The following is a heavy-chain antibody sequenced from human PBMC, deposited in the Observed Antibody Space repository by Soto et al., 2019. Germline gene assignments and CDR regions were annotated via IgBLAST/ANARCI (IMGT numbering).Heavy chain of an antibody. D-gene: IGHD6-6*01. CDR2: IYPGDSDT. J-gene: IGHJ6*02. CDR1: GFKYCRYR. Sequence: PGPSQPISEKRSGFKYCRYRICPVHQMPGKGLEWMGIIYPGDSDTRYSPSFQGQVTISADKSISTAYLQWSSLKASDTAMYYCARRPREYSGSNYYYYYVMAVLGHGTTVA. CDR3: ARRPREYSGSNYYYYYVMAV. V-gene: IGHV5-51*07.